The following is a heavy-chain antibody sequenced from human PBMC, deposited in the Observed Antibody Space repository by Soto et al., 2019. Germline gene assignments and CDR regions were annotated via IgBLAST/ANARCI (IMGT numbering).Heavy chain of an antibody. CDR2: ISGSGSST. D-gene: IGHD3-10*01. Sequence: PGGSLRLSCVASGFTFSSYAMTWVREAPGKGLEWVSGISGSGSSTSYADSVKGRFTISRDSSKNTLYLQMNNVRAEDTAVYYCAKRNGSGQRGYWFDPWGQGTLVTVSS. V-gene: IGHV3-23*01. CDR3: AKRNGSGQRGYWFDP. J-gene: IGHJ5*02. CDR1: GFTFSSYA.